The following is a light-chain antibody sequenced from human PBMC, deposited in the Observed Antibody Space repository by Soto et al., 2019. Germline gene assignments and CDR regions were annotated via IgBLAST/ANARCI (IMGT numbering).Light chain of an antibody. CDR2: GAS. CDR1: QSVNSN. Sequence: EIVMTQSPATLSVSPGERATLSCRASQSVNSNLAWYKQKPGQAPRLLIYGASTRATGIPARFSGSGSGTEFTITISSLQSEDFAVYYCKQYNNWPLWTFGQGTKVEIK. CDR3: KQYNNWPLWT. J-gene: IGKJ1*01. V-gene: IGKV3-15*01.